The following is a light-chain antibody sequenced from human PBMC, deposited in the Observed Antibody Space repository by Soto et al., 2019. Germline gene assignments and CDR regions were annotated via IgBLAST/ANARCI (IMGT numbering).Light chain of an antibody. Sequence: QSALTQPASVSGSPGQSITISCTGTSSDVGGYNFVSWYQQHPDKAPKLMIYDATNRPSGVSNRFSGSKSGNTASLTISGLQAEDEADYYCSSYTGISNYVFGTGTKLTVL. J-gene: IGLJ1*01. V-gene: IGLV2-14*01. CDR1: SSDVGGYNF. CDR3: SSYTGISNYV. CDR2: DAT.